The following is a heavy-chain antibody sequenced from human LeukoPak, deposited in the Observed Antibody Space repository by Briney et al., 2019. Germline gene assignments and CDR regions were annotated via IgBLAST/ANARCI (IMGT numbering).Heavy chain of an antibody. J-gene: IGHJ4*02. CDR1: GFTFSSYW. CDR3: ARDFYDGFALDY. V-gene: IGHV3-7*01. CDR2: TKQDGSEK. D-gene: IGHD2/OR15-2a*01. Sequence: VGSLRLSCAASGFTFSSYWMSWVRQAPGKGLEWVANTKQDGSEKYYVDSVEGRFTISRDNAKNLLYLQMNSLRAEDTGVYYCARDFYDGFALDYWGQGALVTVSS.